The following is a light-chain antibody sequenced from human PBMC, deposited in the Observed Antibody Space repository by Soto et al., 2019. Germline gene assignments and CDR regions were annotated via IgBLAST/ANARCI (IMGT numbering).Light chain of an antibody. Sequence: DVQVIQSPSTLSASVGETVTITCRVSQAISDWVVWYQQKPGKAPKLLIYDATSSDSGVPSRFSGSGSQRDFTLTISGLQPDDFATSYCQQYQSYSNTFGQGTRVEL. CDR1: QAISDW. V-gene: IGKV1-5*01. CDR3: QQYQSYSNT. CDR2: DAT. J-gene: IGKJ1*01.